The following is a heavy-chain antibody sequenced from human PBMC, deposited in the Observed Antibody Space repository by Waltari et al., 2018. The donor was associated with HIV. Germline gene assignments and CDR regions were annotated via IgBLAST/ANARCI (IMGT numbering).Heavy chain of an antibody. CDR3: ARGSPYYYGSGSYYLD. J-gene: IGHJ4*02. Sequence: QVQLQQWGAGLLKPSETLSLTCAVYGGSFSGYYWSWIRQPLGKGLEWIGEINHSGSTNSNPSRNGRVTISLDTSKNQFSLKLSSVTAADTAVYYCARGSPYYYGSGSYYLDWVQVTLVIVSS. V-gene: IGHV4-34*01. D-gene: IGHD3-10*01. CDR1: GGSFSGYY. CDR2: INHSGST.